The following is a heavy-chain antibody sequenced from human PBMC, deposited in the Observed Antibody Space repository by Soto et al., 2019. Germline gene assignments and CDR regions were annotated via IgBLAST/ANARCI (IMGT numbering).Heavy chain of an antibody. D-gene: IGHD3-3*01. V-gene: IGHV1-69*13. J-gene: IGHJ6*02. Sequence: PVKVSCKASGGTFSSYAVSWVRQAHVQGLEWMGGIIPIFGTANYAQKFQGRVTITADESTSTAYMELSSLRSEDTAVYYCARGRMVLRFLEWSNYYYGMDVWGQGTTVTVSS. CDR3: ARGRMVLRFLEWSNYYYGMDV. CDR2: IIPIFGTA. CDR1: GGTFSSYA.